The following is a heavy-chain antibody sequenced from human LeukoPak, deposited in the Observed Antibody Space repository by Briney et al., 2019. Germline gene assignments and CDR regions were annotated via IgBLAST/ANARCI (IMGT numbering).Heavy chain of an antibody. CDR2: IYIGGRT. V-gene: IGHV3-66*02. D-gene: IGHD3-3*01. CDR1: GFTVSSNY. Sequence: GGSLRLSCAASGFTVSSNYMSCVRQAPGEGLEWVSVIYIGGRTYYADSVKGRFTISRGNSKNTLYLQMNSLRAEDTAVYYCARDIALEWLSYFDYWGQGTLVTVSS. CDR3: ARDIALEWLSYFDY. J-gene: IGHJ4*02.